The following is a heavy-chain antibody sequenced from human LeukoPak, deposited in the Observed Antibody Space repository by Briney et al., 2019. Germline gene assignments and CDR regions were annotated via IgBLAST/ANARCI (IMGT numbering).Heavy chain of an antibody. J-gene: IGHJ4*02. Sequence: SETLSLTCTVSGGSISSYYWSWMRQPPGKGLEWIGYIYYSGSTNYNPSLKSRVTISVDTSKNQFSLKLSSVTAADTAVFYCARDRSGIAADWGQGILVTVSS. V-gene: IGHV4-59*12. D-gene: IGHD6-25*01. CDR1: GGSISSYY. CDR3: ARDRSGIAAD. CDR2: IYYSGST.